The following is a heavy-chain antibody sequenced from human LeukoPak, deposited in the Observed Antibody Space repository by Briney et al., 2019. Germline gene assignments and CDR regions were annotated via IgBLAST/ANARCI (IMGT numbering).Heavy chain of an antibody. Sequence: GGSLRLSCAASGFTFSDYYMSWIRQAPGKGLEWVSYSSSRISFTNYADSVKGRFTISRDNAKNSLYLQMSSLRAEDTAVYYCVKDQVYYDFWSGALFDYWGQGTLVTVSS. CDR2: SSSRISFT. D-gene: IGHD3-3*01. J-gene: IGHJ4*02. CDR1: GFTFSDYY. V-gene: IGHV3-11*06. CDR3: VKDQVYYDFWSGALFDY.